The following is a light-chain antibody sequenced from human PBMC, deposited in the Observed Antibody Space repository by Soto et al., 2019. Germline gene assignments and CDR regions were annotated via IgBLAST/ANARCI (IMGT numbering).Light chain of an antibody. V-gene: IGKV1-5*01. CDR2: DAS. CDR1: QSISSW. CDR3: QQYNSYPWT. J-gene: IGKJ1*01. Sequence: DIQMTPAPSTLAASVGDRGTISCRASQSISSWLAWYQQKPGKAPKLLIYDASSLESGVPSRFSGSGSGTEFTLTISSLQPDDFATYYCQQYNSYPWTFGQGTKVDIK.